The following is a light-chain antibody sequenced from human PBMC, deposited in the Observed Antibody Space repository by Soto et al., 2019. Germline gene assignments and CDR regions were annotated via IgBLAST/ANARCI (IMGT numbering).Light chain of an antibody. V-gene: IGKV3-11*01. CDR3: QQRSNWPPKIN. Sequence: EIVLAQSPATLSLSPGERATLSCRASQSVSIYLAWYQQKPGQAPRLLIYDASNRATGIPARFSGSGSGTDFTLTISSLEPEDFAVYYCQQRSNWPPKINFGQGTRLEIK. J-gene: IGKJ5*01. CDR2: DAS. CDR1: QSVSIY.